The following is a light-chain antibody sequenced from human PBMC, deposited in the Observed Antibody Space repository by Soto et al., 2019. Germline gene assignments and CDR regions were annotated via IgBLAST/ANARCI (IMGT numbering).Light chain of an antibody. J-gene: IGLJ3*02. CDR3: RSYTSSSTWV. V-gene: IGLV2-14*01. CDR1: SNDVGGYNF. Sequence: QSALTQPASVSGSPGQSITISCTGTSNDVGGYNFVSWYQQHPDKAPKLMIYDVSNRPSGVSNRFSGSKSGNTASLTISGHQAEDEASYYCRSYTSSSTWVFGGGTQLTVL. CDR2: DVS.